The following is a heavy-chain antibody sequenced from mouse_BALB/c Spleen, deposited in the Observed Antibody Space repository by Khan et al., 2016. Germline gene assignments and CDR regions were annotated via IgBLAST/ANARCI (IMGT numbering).Heavy chain of an antibody. CDR1: GYSITSDCA. J-gene: IGHJ3*01. CDR3: VRGNDGFFAWFAY. V-gene: IGHV3-2*02. Sequence: EVQLQESGLGLVKPSQSLSLTCTVTGYSITSDCAWSWIRQFPGNRLEWMGYISYSGYTSYNPSLKSRISITRDTSKNQFFLQLNSVTTEDTATYYCVRGNDGFFAWFAYWGQGTRVTVST. D-gene: IGHD2-3*01. CDR2: ISYSGYT.